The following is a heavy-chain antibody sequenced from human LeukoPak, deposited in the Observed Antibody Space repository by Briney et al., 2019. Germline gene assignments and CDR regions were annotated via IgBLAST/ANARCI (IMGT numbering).Heavy chain of an antibody. D-gene: IGHD6-13*01. CDR3: ARHRAAAGTKRLDY. J-gene: IGHJ4*02. Sequence: SETPSLTCTVSGGSISSSSYYWGWIRQPPGKGLEWIGSIYYSGSTYYNPSLKSRVTVSVDTSKNQFSLKLSSVTAADTALYYCARHRAAAGTKRLDYWGQGTLVTVSS. V-gene: IGHV4-39*01. CDR2: IYYSGST. CDR1: GGSISSSSYY.